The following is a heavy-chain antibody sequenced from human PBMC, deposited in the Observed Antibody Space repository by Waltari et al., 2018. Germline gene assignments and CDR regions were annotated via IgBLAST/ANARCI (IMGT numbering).Heavy chain of an antibody. Sequence: QVHLVQSGAEVRKPGASVKVSCKGSGYSFPGYSLPWLRQAPGQGLEWMGWIDPNTGGTKLAQKFQGRVTMTRDTSINTVYMELSSLGSDDTAVYYCARDLYDSRVPGDYFDYWGQGTLVTVSS. CDR3: ARDLYDSRVPGDYFDY. D-gene: IGHD3-16*01. CDR2: IDPNTGGT. V-gene: IGHV1-2*02. J-gene: IGHJ4*02. CDR1: GYSFPGYS.